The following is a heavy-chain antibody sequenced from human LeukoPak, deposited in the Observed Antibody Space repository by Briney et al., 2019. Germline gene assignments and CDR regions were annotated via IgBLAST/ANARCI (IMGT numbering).Heavy chain of an antibody. D-gene: IGHD1-26*01. CDR3: ARRRDLYSGSYYPFDY. CDR1: GYSFTSYW. CDR2: IYPGDSDA. Sequence: GESLKISCKGSGYSFTSYWIGWVRQIPGKGLKWMGIIYPGDSDARYSPSFQGQVTISADKSISTAYLQWSSLKASDTAMYYCARRRDLYSGSYYPFDYWGQGTLVTVSS. V-gene: IGHV5-51*01. J-gene: IGHJ4*02.